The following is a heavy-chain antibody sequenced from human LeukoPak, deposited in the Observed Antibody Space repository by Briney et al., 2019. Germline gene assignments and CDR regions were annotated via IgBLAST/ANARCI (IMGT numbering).Heavy chain of an antibody. J-gene: IGHJ3*02. CDR1: GYSISSGYY. CDR2: IYHTGST. D-gene: IGHD3-22*01. CDR3: ARGPYSYDSSGAFDI. Sequence: SETLSLTCTVSGYSISSGYYWGWIRQPPGKGLEWIGSIYHTGSTYYNPSLKSRVTISVDTSKNQFSLKLSSVTAADTAVYFCARGPYSYDSSGAFDIWGQGTMITVSS. V-gene: IGHV4-38-2*02.